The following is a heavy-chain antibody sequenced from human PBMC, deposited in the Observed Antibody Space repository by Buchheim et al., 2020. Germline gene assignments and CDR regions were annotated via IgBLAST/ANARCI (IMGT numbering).Heavy chain of an antibody. D-gene: IGHD3-9*01. J-gene: IGHJ4*02. CDR2: IIPIFGTA. CDR3: ARDLGGFDILTGDRGGYFDY. CDR1: GGTFSSYA. V-gene: IGHV1-69*06. Sequence: QVQLVQSGAEVKKPGSSVKVSCKASGGTFSSYAISWVRQAPGQGLEWMGGIIPIFGTANYAQKFQGRVTITADNSTSTDYMELSSLRSEDTAVYYCARDLGGFDILTGDRGGYFDYWGQGTL.